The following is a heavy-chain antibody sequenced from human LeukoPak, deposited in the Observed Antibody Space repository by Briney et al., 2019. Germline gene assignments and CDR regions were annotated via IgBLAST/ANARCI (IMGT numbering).Heavy chain of an antibody. D-gene: IGHD3-9*01. CDR1: GYSFTSYW. J-gene: IGHJ4*02. Sequence: GESLKISSKGSGYSFTSYWIGWVRQMPGKGLEWMGIIYPGDSDTRYSPSFQGQVTISADKSISTAYLQWSSLKASDTAMYYCASNDILTGYYIDYWGQGTLVTVSS. V-gene: IGHV5-51*01. CDR3: ASNDILTGYYIDY. CDR2: IYPGDSDT.